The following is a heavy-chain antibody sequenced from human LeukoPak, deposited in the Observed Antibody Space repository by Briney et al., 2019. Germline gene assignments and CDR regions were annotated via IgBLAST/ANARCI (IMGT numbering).Heavy chain of an antibody. CDR3: ARDVRGRRLLWFGDPRDAFDI. CDR2: IWYNGGYK. CDR1: GFPFSSYG. V-gene: IGHV3-33*01. D-gene: IGHD3-10*01. J-gene: IGHJ3*02. Sequence: GGSLRLSCAASGFPFSSYGMHWVRQAPGKGLEWVAVIWYNGGYKYYADSVRGRFTISRDNSENTLYLQINSLRAEDTAVYYCARDVRGRRLLWFGDPRDAFDIWGQGTLVTVSS.